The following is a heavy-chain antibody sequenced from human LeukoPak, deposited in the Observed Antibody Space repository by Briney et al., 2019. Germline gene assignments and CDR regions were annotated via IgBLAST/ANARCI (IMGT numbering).Heavy chain of an antibody. CDR2: IYYSGST. D-gene: IGHD3-10*01. CDR1: GGSFSPYY. Sequence: SETLSLTCTVSGGSFSPYYWIWIRQPPGKGLEWIGYIYYSGSTNYNPSLQSRVTISVDTSKNQFSLKLSSVTAADTAVYYCAREANARGGSGSYSLDYWGQGTLVTVSS. J-gene: IGHJ4*02. CDR3: AREANARGGSGSYSLDY. V-gene: IGHV4-59*01.